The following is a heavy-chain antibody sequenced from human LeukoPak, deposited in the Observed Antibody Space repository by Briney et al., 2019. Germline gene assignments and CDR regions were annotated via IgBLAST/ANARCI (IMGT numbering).Heavy chain of an antibody. D-gene: IGHD3-22*01. V-gene: IGHV4-61*08. J-gene: IGHJ4*02. CDR2: IYYSGST. CDR1: GGSISSGDYY. Sequence: SETLSLTCTVSGGSISSGDYYWSWIRQPPGKGLEWIGYIYYSGSTNYNPSLKSRVTISVDTSKNQFSLKLSSVTAADTAVYYCARHEYYYEALFDYWGQGTLVTVSS. CDR3: ARHEYYYEALFDY.